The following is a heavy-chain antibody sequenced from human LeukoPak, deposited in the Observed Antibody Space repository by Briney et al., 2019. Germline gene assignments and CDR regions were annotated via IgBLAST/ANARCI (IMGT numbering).Heavy chain of an antibody. CDR2: IYPGDSDT. CDR1: GYSFTTYW. J-gene: IGHJ4*02. CDR3: AKHRAEAFAGSGTYPTD. D-gene: IGHD3-10*01. V-gene: IGHV5-51*01. Sequence: GESRKISCKGSGYSFTTYWIGWLRQMPGRGLEWMGSIYPGDSDTRYSPSFQGQITISADKSISIAYLQWSSLKASDTAIYYCAKHRAEAFAGSGTYPTDWGLGTLVTVSS.